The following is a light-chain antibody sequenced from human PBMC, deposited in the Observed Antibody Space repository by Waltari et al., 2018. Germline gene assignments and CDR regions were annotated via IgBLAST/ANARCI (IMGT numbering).Light chain of an antibody. CDR2: GVT. V-gene: IGLV2-14*03. CDR1: SSDIGDFNY. CDR3: SSYTDTNTLHVV. Sequence: SALTQPASVSGSPGQSITIPCTGTSSDIGDFNYISWYQQHPGEGPKHIIYGVTKRPSGVSNRFAGSKSGNTASLTISGLQADDEAEYFCSSYTDTNTLHVVFGGGTKLSVL. J-gene: IGLJ2*01.